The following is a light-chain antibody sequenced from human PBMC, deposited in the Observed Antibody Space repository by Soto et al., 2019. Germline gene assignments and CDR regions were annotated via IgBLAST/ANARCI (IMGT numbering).Light chain of an antibody. CDR3: QQSYSTPPT. CDR1: QSVSSN. Sequence: EIVMAQSPATLSVSPGERATLSCWASQSVSSNLAWYQQKSGQAPRLLMYGASTRATGIPARFSGSGSGTEFTLTISSLQSEDFAVYYCQQSYSTPPTFGQGTKVDI. CDR2: GAS. J-gene: IGKJ1*01. V-gene: IGKV3-15*01.